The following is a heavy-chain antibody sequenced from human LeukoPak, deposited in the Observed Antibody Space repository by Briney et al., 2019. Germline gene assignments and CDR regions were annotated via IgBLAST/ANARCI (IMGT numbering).Heavy chain of an antibody. CDR3: ARVYLKRDYYDSSAYFSFDY. J-gene: IGHJ4*02. V-gene: IGHV1-69*13. D-gene: IGHD3-22*01. Sequence: GASVKVSCKASGGTFSRYAIGWVRQAPGQGLEWMGGIIPIFGTANYAQKFQGRITITADDSTSTAYMELSSLRSEDTAVYYCARVYLKRDYYDSSAYFSFDYWGQGTLVTVSS. CDR2: IIPIFGTA. CDR1: GGTFSRYA.